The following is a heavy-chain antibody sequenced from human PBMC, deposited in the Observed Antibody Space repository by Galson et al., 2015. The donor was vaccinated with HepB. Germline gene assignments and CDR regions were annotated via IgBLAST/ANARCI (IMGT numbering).Heavy chain of an antibody. CDR3: ARGGAAAGSKFNWFDP. J-gene: IGHJ5*02. Sequence: SVKVSCKASRYTFTAYYIHWVRQAPGQGLEWMGRINPRTGDTTYAQKFQGRITMTRATSISIVYMELRSLRFDDTAIYYCARGGAAAGSKFNWFDPWGQGTLVTVSS. D-gene: IGHD6-13*01. CDR2: INPRTGDT. V-gene: IGHV1-2*06. CDR1: RYTFTAYY.